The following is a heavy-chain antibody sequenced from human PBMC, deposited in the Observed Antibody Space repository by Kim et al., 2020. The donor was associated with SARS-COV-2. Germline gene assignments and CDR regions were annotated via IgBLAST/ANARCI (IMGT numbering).Heavy chain of an antibody. Sequence: KSRVTISVETSKNQFSLKLSSVTAADTAVYYCARLTLGYCSSTSCQPFDYWGQGTLVTVSS. D-gene: IGHD2-2*01. CDR3: ARLTLGYCSSTSCQPFDY. J-gene: IGHJ4*02. V-gene: IGHV4-39*01.